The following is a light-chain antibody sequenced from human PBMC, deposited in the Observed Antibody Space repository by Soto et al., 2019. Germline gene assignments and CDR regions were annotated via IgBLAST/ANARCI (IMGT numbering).Light chain of an antibody. J-gene: IGLJ3*02. V-gene: IGLV2-14*01. Sequence: QSALTQPASVSGSPGQSITISCTGTSGDVGGYNYVSWYQHHPGKAPKLMIYEVSNRPSGVSNRFSGSKSGNTASLTISGLQAEDEADYYCSSYTSSSTLVFGGGTKVTVL. CDR1: SGDVGGYNY. CDR3: SSYTSSSTLV. CDR2: EVS.